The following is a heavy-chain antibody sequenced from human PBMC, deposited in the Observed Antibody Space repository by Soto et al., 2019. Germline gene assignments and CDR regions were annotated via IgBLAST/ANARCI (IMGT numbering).Heavy chain of an antibody. V-gene: IGHV1-8*01. J-gene: IGHJ6*02. CDR1: GYTFTSYD. D-gene: IGHD3-3*01. Sequence: ASVKVSCKASGYTFTSYDINWVRQATGQGLEWMGWMNPNSGNTGYAQKFQGRVTMTRNTSISTAYMELSSLRSEDTAVYYCAREGTIFGVGSYYYGMDVWGQGTTVTVSS. CDR2: MNPNSGNT. CDR3: AREGTIFGVGSYYYGMDV.